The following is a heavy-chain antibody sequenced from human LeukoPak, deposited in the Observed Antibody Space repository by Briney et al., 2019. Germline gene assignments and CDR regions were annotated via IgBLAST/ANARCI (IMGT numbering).Heavy chain of an antibody. CDR2: ISGSGGST. CDR3: ATPHTYYYDSSGFDY. J-gene: IGHJ4*02. V-gene: IGHV3-23*01. D-gene: IGHD3-22*01. CDR1: GFTFSSYA. Sequence: PGGSLRPSCAASGFTFSSYAMSWVRQAPGKGLEWVSAISGSGGSTYYADSVKGRFTISRDNSKNTLYLQMNSLRAEDTAVYYCATPHTYYYDSSGFDYWGQGTPVTVSP.